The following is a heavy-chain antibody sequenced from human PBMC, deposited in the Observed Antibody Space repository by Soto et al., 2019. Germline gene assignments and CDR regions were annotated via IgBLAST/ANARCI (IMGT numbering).Heavy chain of an antibody. CDR2: AFYDGYT. CDR3: ASLQVAVPPY. D-gene: IGHD3-22*01. CDR1: GDSISGSPYF. V-gene: IGHV4-39*01. J-gene: IGHJ4*02. Sequence: QLQLQESGPGLVMPSETLSLTCTVSGDSISGSPYFWGWIRQPPGKRLEWIGCAFYDGYTLHTPTLRSRVTISVATSTIPFSLPPTSVAVADTATYFAASLQVAVPPYWGQGTLVPVSS.